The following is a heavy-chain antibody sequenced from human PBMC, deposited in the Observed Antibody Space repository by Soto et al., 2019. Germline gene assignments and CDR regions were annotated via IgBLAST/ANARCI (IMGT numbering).Heavy chain of an antibody. D-gene: IGHD2-15*01. CDR3: ARHPGGRGYYYGMDV. Sequence: ASVKVSCKASGDTFSTYTITWMRQATGQGLEWMGGMNPNIGTTSYAQKFQGRVTITADKSTGTAYMELSSLRSEDTAVYYCARHPGGRGYYYGMDVWGQGTTVTVSS. CDR2: MNPNIGTT. CDR1: GDTFSTYT. V-gene: IGHV1-69*06. J-gene: IGHJ6*02.